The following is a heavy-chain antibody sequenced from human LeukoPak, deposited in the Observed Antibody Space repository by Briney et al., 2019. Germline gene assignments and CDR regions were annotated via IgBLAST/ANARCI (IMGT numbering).Heavy chain of an antibody. CDR3: ARDHNDFWSGKRLYYYYYMDV. Sequence: SETLSLTCTVSGGSISSYYWSWIRQPPGKGLEWIGYIYYSGSTNYNPSLKSRVTISVDTSKNQFSLKLSSVTAADTAVYYCARDHNDFWSGKRLYYYYYMDVWGKGTTVTVSS. D-gene: IGHD3-3*01. CDR1: GGSISSYY. CDR2: IYYSGST. J-gene: IGHJ6*03. V-gene: IGHV4-59*12.